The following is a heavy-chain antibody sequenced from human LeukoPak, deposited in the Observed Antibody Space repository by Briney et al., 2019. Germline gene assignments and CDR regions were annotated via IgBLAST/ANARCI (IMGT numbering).Heavy chain of an antibody. CDR3: AGEQWLYYFDY. CDR1: GGSISSYY. CDR2: IYYSGST. D-gene: IGHD6-19*01. J-gene: IGHJ4*02. Sequence: SETLSLTCTVSGGSISSYYWSWIRQPPGKGLEWIGYIYYSGSTNYNPSLKSRVTISVDTSKNQFSLKLSSVTAADTAVYYCAGEQWLYYFDYWGQGTLVTVSS. V-gene: IGHV4-59*08.